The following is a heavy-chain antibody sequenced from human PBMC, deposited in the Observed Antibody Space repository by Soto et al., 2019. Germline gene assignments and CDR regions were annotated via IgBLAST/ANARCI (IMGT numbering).Heavy chain of an antibody. CDR1: GGSVSSGSYY. J-gene: IGHJ3*02. V-gene: IGHV4-61*01. CDR3: ARGGYYDILTGPISNAFDI. CDR2: IYYSGST. Sequence: TLSLTCTVSGGSVSSGSYYWSWIRQPPGKGLEWIGYIYYSGSTNYNPSLKSRVTISVDTSKNQFSLKLSSVTAADTAVYYCARGGYYDILTGPISNAFDIWGQGTMVTVSS. D-gene: IGHD3-9*01.